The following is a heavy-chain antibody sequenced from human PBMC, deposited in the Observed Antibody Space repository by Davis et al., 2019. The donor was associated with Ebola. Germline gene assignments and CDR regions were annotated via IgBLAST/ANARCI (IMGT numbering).Heavy chain of an antibody. Sequence: HTGGSLRLSCAASGFTFSSYWMHWVRQAPGKGLVWVSCINRDGSTTTYADSVKGRFTISRDNAKNTLYLQMNSLRAEDTAVYYCAKEAGYSSGWYPGYWGQGTLVTVSS. J-gene: IGHJ4*02. CDR3: AKEAGYSSGWYPGY. CDR1: GFTFSSYW. D-gene: IGHD6-19*01. CDR2: INRDGSTT. V-gene: IGHV3-74*03.